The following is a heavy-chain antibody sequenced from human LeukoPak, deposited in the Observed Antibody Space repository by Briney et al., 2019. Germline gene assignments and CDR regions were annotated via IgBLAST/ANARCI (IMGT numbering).Heavy chain of an antibody. V-gene: IGHV4-38-2*02. CDR2: IYHSGST. CDR3: ARVTGYRIEDYFDY. J-gene: IGHJ4*02. D-gene: IGHD6-13*01. Sequence: SETLSLTCTVSGYSIISGYYWGWVRQPHGKGLEWIGIIYHSGSTYYNPSLKSRVTISVETSKNEFSLKLRSVTAADTAVYYCARVTGYRIEDYFDYWGQGTLVTVSS. CDR1: GYSIISGYY.